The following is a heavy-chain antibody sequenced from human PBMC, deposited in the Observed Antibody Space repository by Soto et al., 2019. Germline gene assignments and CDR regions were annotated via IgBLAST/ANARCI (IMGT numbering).Heavy chain of an antibody. J-gene: IGHJ3*01. D-gene: IGHD3-16*02. CDR1: GGSISSYY. CDR3: ARRVNAEGKDAFDV. Sequence: QVQLQESGPGMVKPSETLSLTCTVSGGSISSYYWSWIRQSPGKGLEWIGYLYYSGTTTYNPSLKSRVIISRDTSKNQFSLKLTSVTAADTAVYYCARRVNAEGKDAFDVWGQGIIVTVSS. CDR2: LYYSGTT. V-gene: IGHV4-59*08.